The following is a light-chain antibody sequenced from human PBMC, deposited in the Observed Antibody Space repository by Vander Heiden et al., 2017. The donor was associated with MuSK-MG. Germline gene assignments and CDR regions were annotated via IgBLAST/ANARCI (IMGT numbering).Light chain of an antibody. CDR1: KLERKH. CDR3: QAWDGTMV. CDR2: EDV. V-gene: IGLV3-1*01. J-gene: IGLJ2*01. Sequence: ELSQPPSASVSPGQTASITCSGDKLERKHISWYQQRTGQSPVLVIYEDVKRPSGISERFSGSNSGNTATLTISGTQALDEADYYCQAWDGTMVFGGGTKLTVL.